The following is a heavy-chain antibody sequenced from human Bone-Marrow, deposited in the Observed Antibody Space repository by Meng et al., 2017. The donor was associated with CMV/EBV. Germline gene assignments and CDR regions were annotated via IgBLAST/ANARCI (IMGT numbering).Heavy chain of an antibody. J-gene: IGHJ6*02. CDR2: IYHSGST. CDR3: ARVPVVPAAIKGYYYYYGMDV. V-gene: IGHV4-38-2*02. D-gene: IGHD2-2*01. CDR1: GYSISSGYY. Sequence: SETLSLTCTVSGYSISSGYYWGWIRQPPGKGLEWIGSIYHSGSTYYNPSLKSRVTISVDTSKNQFSLKLSSVTAADTAVYYCARVPVVPAAIKGYYYYYGMDVWGQGTTVTVSS.